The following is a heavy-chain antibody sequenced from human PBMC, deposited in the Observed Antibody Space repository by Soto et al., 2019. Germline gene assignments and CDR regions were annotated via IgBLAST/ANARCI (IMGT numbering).Heavy chain of an antibody. D-gene: IGHD1-26*01. V-gene: IGHV1-18*01. CDR2: ISAYNGNT. Sequence: ASVKVSCKASGYTFTSYAISWVRQAPGQGLEWMGWISAYNGNTNYAQKLQGRVTMTTDTSTTTAYMELNSLKIEDTAVYYCHKYSGPLIMPAALGPGTLVTVSS. J-gene: IGHJ5*02. CDR3: HKYSGPLIMPAA. CDR1: GYTFTSYA.